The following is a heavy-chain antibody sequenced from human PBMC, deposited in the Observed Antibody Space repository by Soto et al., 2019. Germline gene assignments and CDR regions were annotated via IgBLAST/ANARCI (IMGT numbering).Heavy chain of an antibody. V-gene: IGHV1-46*01. CDR3: VRGDCTTSTCSGDCHF. D-gene: IGHD2-21*01. CDR2: IHPSGDT. CDR1: GYKFTTYF. J-gene: IGHJ1*01. Sequence: ASVKVSCKASGYKFTTYFIHWVRQAPGQGLEWMGMIHPSGDTGYAQKVRGRVTMTIDTSTTTAYMELRNLTSEDTAVYFSVRGDCTTSTCSGDCHFWGQGTRVTVSS.